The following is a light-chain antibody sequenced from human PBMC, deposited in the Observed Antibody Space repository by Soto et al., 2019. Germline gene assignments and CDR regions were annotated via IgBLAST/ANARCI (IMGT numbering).Light chain of an antibody. V-gene: IGKV3-20*01. Sequence: EIVLTQSPGTLSLSPGQRATLSCRASESISRDYLAWYQQRLGQAPRLLIYGASSGATGIPDRFSGSGSGTDFTLTISRLEPEDFATYYCQQYGGVPYTFGQGTKVDIK. CDR1: ESISRDY. CDR3: QQYGGVPYT. J-gene: IGKJ2*01. CDR2: GAS.